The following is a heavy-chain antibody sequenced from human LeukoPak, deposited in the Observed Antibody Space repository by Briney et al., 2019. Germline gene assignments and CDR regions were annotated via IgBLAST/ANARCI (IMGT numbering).Heavy chain of an antibody. J-gene: IGHJ4*02. CDR1: GYTFTRYY. D-gene: IGHD3-22*01. V-gene: IGHV1-2*02. CDR3: AREWVAYYYDSSGYFDY. Sequence: ASVKVSCKASGYTFTRYYMHWVRQAPGQGLEWMGWINPNSGGTNYAQKFQGRVTMTRDTSISTAYMELSRLRSDDTAVYYCAREWVAYYYDSSGYFDYWGQGTLVTVSS. CDR2: INPNSGGT.